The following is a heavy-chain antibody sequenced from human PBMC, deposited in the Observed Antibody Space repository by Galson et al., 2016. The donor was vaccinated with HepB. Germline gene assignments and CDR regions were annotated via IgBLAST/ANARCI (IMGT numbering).Heavy chain of an antibody. CDR1: GGSISSTEYY. D-gene: IGHD6-19*01. V-gene: IGHV4-39*01. CDR3: ATGIEVAGKYYYYYMDV. CDR2: IYRGEST. J-gene: IGHJ6*03. Sequence: SETLSLTCSVSGGSISSTEYYWGWIRQPPGRGLEWIGSIYRGESTYYNPSLKSRVTISVDTSKNQFSLRLDSVTAADAGVDYCATGIEVAGKYYYYYMDVWGKGTTVTVSS.